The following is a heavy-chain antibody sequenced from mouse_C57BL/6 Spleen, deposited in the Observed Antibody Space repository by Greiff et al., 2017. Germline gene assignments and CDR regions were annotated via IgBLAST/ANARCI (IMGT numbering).Heavy chain of an antibody. Sequence: EVKLVESGGGLVQPGESLTLSCESTEYEFPSSDMSWVRKTPEQRLELVAAINSDGGSTYYPDTMERRFIISRDNTKKTLYLQMSSLRSEDTALYDCARHEDYDSPFAYWGQGTLVTVSA. CDR3: ARHEDYDSPFAY. J-gene: IGHJ3*01. CDR2: INSDGGST. D-gene: IGHD2-4*01. CDR1: EYEFPSSD. V-gene: IGHV5-2*01.